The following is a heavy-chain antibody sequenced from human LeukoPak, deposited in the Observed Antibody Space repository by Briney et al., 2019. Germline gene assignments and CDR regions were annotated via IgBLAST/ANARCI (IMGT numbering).Heavy chain of an antibody. CDR1: GGFISGSSYY. Sequence: QLQLQESGPGLVKPSATLSLTGTVSGGFISGSSYYWGWLRPPPARGLVRIGSIYYSGSTYYTPSLKSRVSISADTSKNQFCLKLSSVTAADTAVYYCARQRHYGSGSYPDYWGQGTLVTVSS. J-gene: IGHJ4*02. V-gene: IGHV4-39*01. D-gene: IGHD3-10*01. CDR3: ARQRHYGSGSYPDY. CDR2: IYYSGST.